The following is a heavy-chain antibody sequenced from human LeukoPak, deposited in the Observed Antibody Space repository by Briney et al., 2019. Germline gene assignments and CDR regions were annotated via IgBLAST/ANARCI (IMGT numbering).Heavy chain of an antibody. D-gene: IGHD3-10*01. Sequence: ASVKVSCKASGGTFSSYAISWVRQAPGQGLEWMGGIIPIFGTANYAQKFQGRVTITADKSTSTAYVELSSLRSEDTAVYYCARYYYGSGSFFDYWGQGTLVTVSS. V-gene: IGHV1-69*06. CDR2: IIPIFGTA. CDR1: GGTFSSYA. CDR3: ARYYYGSGSFFDY. J-gene: IGHJ4*02.